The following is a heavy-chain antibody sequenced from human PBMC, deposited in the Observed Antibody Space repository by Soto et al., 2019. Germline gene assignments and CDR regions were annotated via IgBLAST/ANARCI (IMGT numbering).Heavy chain of an antibody. CDR1: GYTFTSYG. V-gene: IGHV1-18*01. CDR3: AREGDYDFWSGYYPYNWFDP. J-gene: IGHJ5*02. CDR2: ISAYNGNT. D-gene: IGHD3-3*01. Sequence: ASVKVSCKASGYTFTSYGISWVRQAPGQGLEWMGWISAYNGNTNYAQKLQGRVTMTTDTSTSTAYMELRSLRSDDTAVYYCAREGDYDFWSGYYPYNWFDPWGQGTLVTASS.